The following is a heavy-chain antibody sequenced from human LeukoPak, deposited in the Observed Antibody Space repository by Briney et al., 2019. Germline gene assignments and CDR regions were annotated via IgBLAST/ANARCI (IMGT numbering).Heavy chain of an antibody. Sequence: YIYYSGSTYSHPSLKRRVTISLDTSNNHFSLKLSSVTAADTAVYYCARGVFWSGYRNFDYWGQGTLVTVSS. CDR2: IYYSGST. V-gene: IGHV4-30-4*01. D-gene: IGHD3-3*01. J-gene: IGHJ4*02. CDR3: ARGVFWSGYRNFDY.